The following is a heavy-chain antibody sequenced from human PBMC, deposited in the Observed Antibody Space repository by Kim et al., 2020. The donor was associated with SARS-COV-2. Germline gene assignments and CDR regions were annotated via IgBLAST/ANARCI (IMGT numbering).Heavy chain of an antibody. D-gene: IGHD3-16*01. CDR2: IKQDGSEK. CDR1: GFTFSNYW. CDR3: ARGGSSYVFDI. Sequence: GGSLRLSCAASGFTFSNYWMSWVRQAQGKGLEWVANIKQDGSEKNYVDTVKGRFTISRDNAKNSLYLQMNSLGAEDTAVYYCARGGSSYVFDIWGQGTMVTVSS. J-gene: IGHJ3*02. V-gene: IGHV3-7*03.